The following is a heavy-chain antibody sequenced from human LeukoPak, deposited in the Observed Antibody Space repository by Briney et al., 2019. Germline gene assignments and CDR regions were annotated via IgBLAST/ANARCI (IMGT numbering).Heavy chain of an antibody. CDR1: GFTFSSYE. CDR2: ISSSGSTI. Sequence: GGSLRLSCAASGFTFSSYEMNWVRQAPGKGLEWVSYISSSGSTIYYADSVKGRFTISRDNAKNSLYLQMNSLRAEDTAVYYCARDSSSWYNWFDPWGQGTLVTVSS. J-gene: IGHJ5*02. D-gene: IGHD6-13*01. V-gene: IGHV3-48*03. CDR3: ARDSSSWYNWFDP.